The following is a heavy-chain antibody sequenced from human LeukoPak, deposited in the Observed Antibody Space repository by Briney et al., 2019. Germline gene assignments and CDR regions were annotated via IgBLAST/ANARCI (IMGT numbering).Heavy chain of an antibody. CDR3: AKVDSFWYFDL. J-gene: IGHJ2*01. CDR2: IGGSGGST. Sequence: GGSLRLSCAASGFTFSSYAMTWVRQAPGKGLEWVSAIGGSGGSTYYADSVKGRFTVSRDNSKNTFFVQMNSLRADDTAVYYCAKVDSFWYFDLWGRGTLVTVSS. V-gene: IGHV3-23*01. D-gene: IGHD3-9*01. CDR1: GFTFSSYA.